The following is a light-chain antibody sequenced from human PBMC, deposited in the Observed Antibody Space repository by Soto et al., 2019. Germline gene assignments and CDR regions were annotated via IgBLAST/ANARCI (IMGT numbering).Light chain of an antibody. CDR2: DAS. CDR3: QKYGSYPWA. J-gene: IGKJ1*01. CDR1: QSIAIW. V-gene: IGKV1-5*01. Sequence: DIRLTQSPSTLSAAVGDRVTITCRASQSIAIWLAWYHQKPGKAPKALIYDASRLESGVPSRFSGSGSGTEFTLIISSLQPDDFATYYCQKYGSYPWAFVQGTRVEV.